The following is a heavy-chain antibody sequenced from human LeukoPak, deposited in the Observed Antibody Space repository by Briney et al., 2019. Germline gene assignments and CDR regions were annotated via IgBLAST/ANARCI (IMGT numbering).Heavy chain of an antibody. J-gene: IGHJ4*02. V-gene: IGHV5-51*01. CDR1: GYSFTSYW. CDR3: AAGYSSSRYYFDY. D-gene: IGHD6-13*01. CDR2: IYPGDSDT. Sequence: GESLKISCKGSGYSFTSYWIGWVRQMPGKGLEWMGIIYPGDSDTRYSPSFQGQVTISADKSISTAYLQWNSLKASDTAMYYCAAGYSSSRYYFDYWGQGTLVTVSS.